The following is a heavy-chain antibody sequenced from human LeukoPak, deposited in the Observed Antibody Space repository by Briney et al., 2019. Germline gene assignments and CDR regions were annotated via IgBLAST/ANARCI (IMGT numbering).Heavy chain of an antibody. J-gene: IGHJ4*02. CDR3: ARGYYGSGSYYIYDY. V-gene: IGHV4-4*07. D-gene: IGHD3-10*01. CDR1: GFTFSNAW. CDR2: IYSSGST. Sequence: GSLRLSCAASGFTFSNAWMSWVRQAPGKGLEWIGRIYSSGSTNYNPSLKSRITMSVDTSKNQFSLKLGSVTAADTAVYYCARGYYGSGSYYIYDYWGQGILVTVSS.